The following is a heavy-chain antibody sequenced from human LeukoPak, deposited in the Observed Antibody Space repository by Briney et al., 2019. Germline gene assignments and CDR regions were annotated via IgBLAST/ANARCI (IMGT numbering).Heavy chain of an antibody. V-gene: IGHV4-34*01. CDR1: GGSFTGYY. D-gene: IGHD3-10*01. CDR3: AARRRGPKKGYNWFDP. Sequence: SETLSLTRAVYGGSFTGYYWSWIRQPPGKGLEWIGEINHSGSTNYNPSLKSRVTISVDTSKNQFSLKLSSVTAADTAVYYCAARRRGPKKGYNWFDPWGQGTLVTVSS. J-gene: IGHJ5*02. CDR2: INHSGST.